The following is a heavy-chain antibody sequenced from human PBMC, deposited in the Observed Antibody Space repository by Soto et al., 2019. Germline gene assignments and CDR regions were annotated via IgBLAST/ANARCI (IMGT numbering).Heavy chain of an antibody. CDR3: ARGGYSYGLDY. D-gene: IGHD5-18*01. CDR1: GFTFSSYE. J-gene: IGHJ4*02. V-gene: IGHV3-48*03. CDR2: ISSSGSTI. Sequence: EVQLVESGGGLVQPGGSLRLACAASGFTFSSYEMNWVRQASGRGLEWVSYISSSGSTIYYADSVKGRFTISRDNAKNSLYLQMNSLRAEDTAVYYCARGGYSYGLDYWGQGTLVTVSS.